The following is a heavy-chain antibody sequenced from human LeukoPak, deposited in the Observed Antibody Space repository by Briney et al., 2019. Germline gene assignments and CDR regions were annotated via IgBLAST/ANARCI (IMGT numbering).Heavy chain of an antibody. CDR3: ASGAAAGTGNWFDP. V-gene: IGHV1-2*02. D-gene: IGHD6-13*01. CDR2: INPNSGGT. CDR1: GYSFTSHY. Sequence: ASVKVSCKASGYSFTSHYMHWVRQAPGQGLEWMGWINPNSGGTNYAQKFQGRVTMTRDTSISTAYMELSRLRSDDTAVYYCASGAAAGTGNWFDPWGQGTLVTVPS. J-gene: IGHJ5*02.